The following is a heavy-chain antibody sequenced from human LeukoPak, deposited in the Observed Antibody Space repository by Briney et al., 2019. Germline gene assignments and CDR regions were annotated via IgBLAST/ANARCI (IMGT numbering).Heavy chain of an antibody. CDR2: INPNKGGT. CDR1: GYTFTVYY. V-gene: IGHV1-2*02. Sequence: ASVKVSCKAFGYTFTVYYMHWVRQAPGQGLEWVGWINPNKGGTNYAQKFQGRDTLTGGTSISTPYMDMRTVRSDDTAVCYCAGAVVTEGFDYWGQGTPVTVSS. D-gene: IGHD3-22*01. J-gene: IGHJ4*02. CDR3: AGAVVTEGFDY.